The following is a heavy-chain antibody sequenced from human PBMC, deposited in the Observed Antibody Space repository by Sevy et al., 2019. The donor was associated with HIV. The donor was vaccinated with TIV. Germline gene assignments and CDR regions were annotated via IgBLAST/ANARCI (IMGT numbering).Heavy chain of an antibody. Sequence: ASVKVSCKASGYTFTSYDINWVRQATGQGLEWMGWMNPNSGNRGYPQKFQGRVTITRNTSISTAYMELSSLRSEDTAVYYCARGRNWSDPWGQGTLVTVSS. CDR3: ARGRNWSDP. CDR2: MNPNSGNR. V-gene: IGHV1-8*03. J-gene: IGHJ5*02. CDR1: GYTFTSYD.